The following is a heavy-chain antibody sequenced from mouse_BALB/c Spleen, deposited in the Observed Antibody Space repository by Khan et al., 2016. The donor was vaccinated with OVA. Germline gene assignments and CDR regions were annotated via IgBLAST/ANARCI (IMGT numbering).Heavy chain of an antibody. CDR2: ISGGGSNT. D-gene: IGHD1-1*01. CDR3: ASDRYYGSSPDWCAC. Sequence: EVELEESGGGLVTPGGSLKLSCAASGFTLSGYAMSWVRQTPEKRLEWVAEISGGGSNTYYPDTVTGRLSISSDTAKNPMYPAMSSLRSEDTATYYCASDRYYGSSPDWCACRGQDNLHAVSA. V-gene: IGHV5-9-4*01. J-gene: IGHJ3*01. CDR1: GFTLSGYA.